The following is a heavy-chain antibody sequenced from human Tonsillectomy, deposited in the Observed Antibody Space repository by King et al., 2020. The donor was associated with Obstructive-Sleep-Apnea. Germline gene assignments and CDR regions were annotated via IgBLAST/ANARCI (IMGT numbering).Heavy chain of an antibody. J-gene: IGHJ6*02. D-gene: IGHD3-22*01. V-gene: IGHV4-34*01. CDR3: ARGKIYYDSSGYYTRPYGMDV. CDR2: INHSGST. CDR1: GESFSGYY. Sequence: VQLQQWGAGLLKPSETLSLTCAVYGESFSGYYWSWIRQPPGRGLEGIGEINHSGSTNYNPSLKSRVTISVDTSKNQFSLKLSSVTAADTAVYYCARGKIYYDSSGYYTRPYGMDVWGQGTTVTVSS.